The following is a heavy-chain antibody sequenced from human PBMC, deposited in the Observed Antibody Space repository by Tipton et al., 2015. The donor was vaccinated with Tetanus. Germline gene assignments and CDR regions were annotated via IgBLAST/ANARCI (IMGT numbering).Heavy chain of an antibody. Sequence: LRLSCTVSGGSISGGRYYWSWIRQRPVKGLEWIGDIYSSGRTYSDPSLKGRVTISVDTSKNQFSLRLNSVTAADTAVHYCARDQAEGARGWNYFDSWGLGPLVTVPS. D-gene: IGHD1-26*01. J-gene: IGHJ4*02. CDR2: IYSSGRT. V-gene: IGHV4-31*02. CDR1: GGSISGGRYY. CDR3: ARDQAEGARGWNYFDS.